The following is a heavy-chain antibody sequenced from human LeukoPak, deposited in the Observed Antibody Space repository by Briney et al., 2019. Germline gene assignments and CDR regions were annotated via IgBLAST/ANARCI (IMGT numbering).Heavy chain of an antibody. CDR3: VRDGYNQNRFDF. CDR1: GFSFGLHW. J-gene: IGHJ4*02. D-gene: IGHD3-22*01. V-gene: IGHV3-7*03. CDR2: IKEGGTLA. Sequence: GGSLRLSCAASGFSFGLHWMNWVRQAPGKGLEWVANIKEGGTLAYYADSVTGRFSISRDNTKNSLYLQMNGLRAEDTAVYFCVRDGYNQNRFDFWGQGILVTVSS.